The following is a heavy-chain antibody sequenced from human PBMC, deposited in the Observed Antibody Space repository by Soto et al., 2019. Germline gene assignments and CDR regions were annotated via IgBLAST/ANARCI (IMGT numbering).Heavy chain of an antibody. CDR1: GFTFSNAW. Sequence: GGSLRLSCAASGFTFSNAWMNWVRQAPGKGLEWVGRIKSKTDGGTTDYAAPVKGRFTISRDDSKNTLYLQMNSLKTQDTAVYYCTESGNYYYGMDVWGQGTTVTVSS. V-gene: IGHV3-15*07. D-gene: IGHD3-3*01. CDR3: TESGNYYYGMDV. CDR2: IKSKTDGGTT. J-gene: IGHJ6*02.